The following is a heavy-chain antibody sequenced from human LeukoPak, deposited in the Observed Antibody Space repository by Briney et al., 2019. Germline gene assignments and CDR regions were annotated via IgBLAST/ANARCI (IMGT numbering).Heavy chain of an antibody. CDR2: IRYDGSNK. D-gene: IGHD2-2*01. CDR1: GFTFSSYG. V-gene: IGHV3-30*02. J-gene: IGHJ3*02. CDR3: AKLYCSSTSCPRKAFDI. Sequence: GGSLRLSCAASGFTFSSYGMHWVRQAPGKGLEWVAFIRYDGSNKYYADSVKGRFTISRDNSKNTLYLQVNSLRAEDTAVYYCAKLYCSSTSCPRKAFDIWGQGTMVTVSS.